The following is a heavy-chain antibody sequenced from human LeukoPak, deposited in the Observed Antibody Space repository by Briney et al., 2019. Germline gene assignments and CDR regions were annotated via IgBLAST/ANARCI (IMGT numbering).Heavy chain of an antibody. V-gene: IGHV3-21*01. CDR1: GFTFSSFT. J-gene: IGHJ4*02. CDR3: ARDPGAYSSSPIDY. D-gene: IGHD6-6*01. CDR2: ISSSSSYI. Sequence: GGSLRLSCAASGFTFSSFTMNWVRQAPGKGLEWVSSISSSSSYIYSADSVKGRFTISRDNARDSLYLRMNSLRAEDTAVYYCARDPGAYSSSPIDYWGQGTLVTVSS.